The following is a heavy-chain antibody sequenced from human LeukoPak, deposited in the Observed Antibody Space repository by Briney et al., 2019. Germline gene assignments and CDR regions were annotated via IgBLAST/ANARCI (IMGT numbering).Heavy chain of an antibody. V-gene: IGHV3-73*01. Sequence: GGSLKLSCAASGFTFSGSAMHWVRQASGKGLEWVGRIRSKANSYATAYAASVKGRFIISRDDSKNTAYLQMNSLKTEDTAVYYCTRRGVSGYEIDYWGQGTLATVSS. D-gene: IGHD5-12*01. CDR3: TRRGVSGYEIDY. CDR1: GFTFSGSA. CDR2: IRSKANSYAT. J-gene: IGHJ4*02.